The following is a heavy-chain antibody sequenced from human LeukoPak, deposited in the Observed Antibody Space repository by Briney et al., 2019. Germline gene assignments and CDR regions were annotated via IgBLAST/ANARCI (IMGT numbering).Heavy chain of an antibody. CDR1: GFTFSSYS. V-gene: IGHV3-21*01. J-gene: IGHJ4*02. Sequence: GRSLRLSCAASGFTFSSYSMNWVRQAPGKGLEWVSSISSSSSYIYYADSVKGRFTISRDNAKNSLYLQMNSLRAEDTAVYYCARDYSSGWYTVYFDYWGQGTLVTVSS. CDR2: ISSSSSYI. CDR3: ARDYSSGWYTVYFDY. D-gene: IGHD6-19*01.